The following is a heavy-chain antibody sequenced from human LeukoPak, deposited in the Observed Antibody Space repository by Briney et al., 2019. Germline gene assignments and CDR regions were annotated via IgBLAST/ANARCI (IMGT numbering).Heavy chain of an antibody. D-gene: IGHD6-13*01. CDR1: GGSISSYY. J-gene: IGHJ4*02. V-gene: IGHV4-59*01. CDR3: AGGRSSSWYSFLDY. Sequence: SETLSLTCTVSGGSISSYYWSWIRQTPGKGLEWIGDIYYSGSTNYNPSLKSRVTMSVDTSKNQFSLRLSSVTAADTAVYYCAGGRSSSWYSFLDYWGQGTLVTVSS. CDR2: IYYSGST.